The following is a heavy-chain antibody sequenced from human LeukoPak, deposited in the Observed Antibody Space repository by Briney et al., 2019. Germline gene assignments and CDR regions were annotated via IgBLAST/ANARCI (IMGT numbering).Heavy chain of an antibody. V-gene: IGHV5-51*01. D-gene: IGHD3-22*01. J-gene: IGHJ4*02. CDR1: GYSFSSYW. Sequence: GESLKISCKGSGYSFSSYWIGWVRQMPGKGLEWMGIIYPGDSDTRYSPSFQGQVTISADKSISTAYLQWSSLKASDTAMYYCARRPYYYDSTGYYPDYWGQGTLVTVSS. CDR3: ARRPYYYDSTGYYPDY. CDR2: IYPGDSDT.